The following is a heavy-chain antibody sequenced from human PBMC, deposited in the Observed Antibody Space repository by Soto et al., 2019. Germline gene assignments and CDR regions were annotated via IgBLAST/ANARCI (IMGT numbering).Heavy chain of an antibody. CDR2: ISYDGTNK. CDR1: GFTFSNYD. J-gene: IGHJ4*02. V-gene: IGHV3-30*18. Sequence: PGGSLRLSCAASGFTFSNYDMHWVRQAPGKGLEWVAIISYDGTNKDYADSVKGRFTISRDNSRNTLFLQMNNLRNEDTALYYCAKDKGITAQKHYFDYWGQGTPVTVSS. CDR3: AKDKGITAQKHYFDY. D-gene: IGHD6-13*01.